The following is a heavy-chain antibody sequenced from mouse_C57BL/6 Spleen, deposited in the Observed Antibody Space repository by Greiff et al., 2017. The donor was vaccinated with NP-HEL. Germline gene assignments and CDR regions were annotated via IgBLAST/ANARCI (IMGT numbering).Heavy chain of an antibody. V-gene: IGHV1-69*01. D-gene: IGHD1-1*01. J-gene: IGHJ4*01. CDR3: ARSGYYGSSYLYAMDY. Sequence: QVQLQQPGAELVMPGASVKLSCKASGYTFTSYWMHWVKQRPGQGLEWIGEIDPSDSYTNYNQKFKGKSTLTGDKSSSTAYMQLSSLTSEDSAVYYCARSGYYGSSYLYAMDYWGQGTSVTVSS. CDR1: GYTFTSYW. CDR2: IDPSDSYT.